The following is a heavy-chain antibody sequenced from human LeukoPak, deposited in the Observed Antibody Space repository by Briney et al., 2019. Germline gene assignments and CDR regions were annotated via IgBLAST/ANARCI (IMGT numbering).Heavy chain of an antibody. CDR3: ARWSSASSWYSDYYYGMDV. J-gene: IGHJ6*02. Sequence: PSETLSLTCTVSGGSISSYYWSWIRQPPGKGLEWIGYIYYSGSTNYNPPLKSRVTISVDTSKNQFSLKLSSVTAADTAVYYCARWSSASSWYSDYYYGMDVWGQGTTVTVSS. CDR1: GGSISSYY. V-gene: IGHV4-59*01. CDR2: IYYSGST. D-gene: IGHD6-13*01.